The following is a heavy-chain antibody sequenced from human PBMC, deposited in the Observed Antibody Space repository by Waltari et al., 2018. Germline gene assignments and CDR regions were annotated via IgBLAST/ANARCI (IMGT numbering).Heavy chain of an antibody. CDR1: GLTFSSYW. J-gene: IGHJ6*02. Sequence: EVQLVESGGGLVQPGGSLRLSCAASGLTFSSYWMSWVRQAPGKGLEWVANIKQDGSEKYYVDSVKGRFTISRDNAKNSLYLQMNSLRAEDTAVYYCARSSSGWNGMDVWGQGTTVTVSS. CDR2: IKQDGSEK. D-gene: IGHD6-19*01. CDR3: ARSSSGWNGMDV. V-gene: IGHV3-7*01.